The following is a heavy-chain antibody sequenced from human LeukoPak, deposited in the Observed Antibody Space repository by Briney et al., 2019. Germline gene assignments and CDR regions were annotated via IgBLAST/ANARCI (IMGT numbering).Heavy chain of an antibody. CDR2: ISYDGSNK. V-gene: IGHV3-30*18. CDR1: GFTFSSYG. D-gene: IGHD1-26*01. Sequence: GGSLRLSCAASGFTFSSYGMHWVRQAPGKGLEWVAVISYDGSNKYYADSVKGRFTISRDNSKNTLYLQMNSLRAEDTAVYYYAKSRMGAKEKSEGRFGMDVWGQGTTVTVSS. CDR3: AKSRMGAKEKSEGRFGMDV. J-gene: IGHJ6*02.